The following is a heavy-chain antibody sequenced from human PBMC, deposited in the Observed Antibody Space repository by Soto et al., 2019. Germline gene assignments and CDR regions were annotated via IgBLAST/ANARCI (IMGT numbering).Heavy chain of an antibody. CDR3: ARRQQWLAGYFDY. D-gene: IGHD6-19*01. CDR1: GDSISSSGFY. J-gene: IGHJ4*02. CDR2: IYYSGST. V-gene: IGHV4-39*01. Sequence: SETLSLTCAVSGDSISSSGFYWGWIRQPPGKGLEWIGSIYYSGSTYYNPSLKSRVTISVDTSKSQFSLKMRSVTAADTAVYYCARRQQWLAGYFDYWGQGTLVTVSS.